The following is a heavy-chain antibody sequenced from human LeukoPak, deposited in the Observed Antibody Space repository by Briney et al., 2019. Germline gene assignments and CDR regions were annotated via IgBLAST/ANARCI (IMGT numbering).Heavy chain of an antibody. D-gene: IGHD3-16*01. Sequence: GESLKISCKGSGYSFTSYWIGWVRQMPGKGLEWMGIIYPGDSDTRYSPSFQGQVTISADKSISTAYLQWSSLKASDTAMYYCARLGHSQPDYYYYGMDVWGRGTTVTVSS. J-gene: IGHJ6*02. CDR3: ARLGHSQPDYYYYGMDV. V-gene: IGHV5-51*01. CDR1: GYSFTSYW. CDR2: IYPGDSDT.